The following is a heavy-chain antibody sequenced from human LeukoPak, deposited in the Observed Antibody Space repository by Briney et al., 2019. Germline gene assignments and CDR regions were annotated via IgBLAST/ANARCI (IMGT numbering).Heavy chain of an antibody. CDR1: GFTFSNAW. D-gene: IGHD3-3*01. CDR3: TRDRYYDFWSGYYRAFGI. Sequence: GGSLRPSCAASGFTFSNAWMSWVRQAPGKGLEWVGRIKSKTDGGTTDYAAPVKGRFTISRDDSKNTLYLQMNSLKTEDTAVYYCTRDRYYDFWSGYYRAFGIWGQGTMVTVSS. J-gene: IGHJ3*02. CDR2: IKSKTDGGTT. V-gene: IGHV3-15*01.